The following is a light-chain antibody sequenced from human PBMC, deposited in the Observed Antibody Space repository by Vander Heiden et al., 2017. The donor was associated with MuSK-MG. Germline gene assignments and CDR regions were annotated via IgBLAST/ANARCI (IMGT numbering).Light chain of an antibody. CDR1: QSISSY. CDR2: DSS. CDR3: QQRSSWPLT. J-gene: IGKJ4*01. Sequence: EIVLTQSPASLSWSPGERATLSCRASQSISSYLAWYQQQPGQAPRLLIYDSSNRATGVPARFSGSGSGTDFTLTISGLEPEDFAVYYCQQRSSWPLTFGGGTKVEI. V-gene: IGKV3-11*01.